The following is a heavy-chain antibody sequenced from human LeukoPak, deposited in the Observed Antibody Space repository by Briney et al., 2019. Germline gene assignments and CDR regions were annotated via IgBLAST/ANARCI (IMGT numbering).Heavy chain of an antibody. D-gene: IGHD4-17*01. CDR2: IYYSGST. Sequence: PSETLSLTCTVSGGSISSSSYYWGWIRQPPGKGLEWIRSIYYSGSTYYNPSLKSRVTISVDTSKNQFSLKLSSVTAADTAVYYCARQVYGDYVRFDPWGQGTLVTVSS. CDR3: ARQVYGDYVRFDP. CDR1: GGSISSSSYY. V-gene: IGHV4-39*01. J-gene: IGHJ5*02.